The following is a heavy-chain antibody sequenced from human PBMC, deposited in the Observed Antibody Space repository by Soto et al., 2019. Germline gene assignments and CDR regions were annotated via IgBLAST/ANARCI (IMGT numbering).Heavy chain of an antibody. CDR1: GFTFSSYA. J-gene: IGHJ3*02. CDR3: AKVGTNYDFWSGYYAFDI. D-gene: IGHD3-3*01. V-gene: IGHV3-23*01. CDR2: ISGSGGST. Sequence: GGSLRLSCAASGFTFSSYAMSWVRQAPGKGLEWVSAISGSGGSTYYADSVKGRFTISRDNSKNTLYLQMNSLRAEDTAVYYCAKVGTNYDFWSGYYAFDIWGQGTMVTVSS.